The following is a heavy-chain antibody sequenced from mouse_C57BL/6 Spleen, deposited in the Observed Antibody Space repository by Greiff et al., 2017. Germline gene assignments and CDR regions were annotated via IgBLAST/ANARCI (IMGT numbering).Heavy chain of an antibody. V-gene: IGHV1-53*01. Sequence: QVQLKQPGTELVKPGASVKLSCKASGYTFTSYWMHWVKQRPGQGLEWIGNINPSNGGTNYNEKFKSKATLTVDKSSSTAYMQLSSLTSEDSAVYYCARGEGDGYYLYYFDYWGQGTTLTVSS. D-gene: IGHD2-3*01. CDR1: GYTFTSYW. J-gene: IGHJ2*01. CDR3: ARGEGDGYYLYYFDY. CDR2: INPSNGGT.